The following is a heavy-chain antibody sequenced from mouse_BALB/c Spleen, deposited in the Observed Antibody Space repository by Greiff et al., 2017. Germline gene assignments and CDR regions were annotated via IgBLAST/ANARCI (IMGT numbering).Heavy chain of an antibody. Sequence: EVQLQQSGPELVKPGASVKMSCKASGYTFTSYVMHWVKQKPGQGLEWIGYINPYNDGTKSNEKFKGKATLTADKSSSTAYMDLSSLTSEDSAVYYCARTMITTAWFAYWGQGTLVTVSA. CDR1: GYTFTSYV. CDR3: ARTMITTAWFAY. CDR2: INPYNDGT. D-gene: IGHD2-4*01. J-gene: IGHJ3*01. V-gene: IGHV1-14*01.